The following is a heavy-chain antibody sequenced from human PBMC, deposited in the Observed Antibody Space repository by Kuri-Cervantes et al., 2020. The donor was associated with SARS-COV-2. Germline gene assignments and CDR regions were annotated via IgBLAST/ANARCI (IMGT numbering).Heavy chain of an antibody. Sequence: GGSLRLSCAASGFSFSSYGMHWVRQAPGKGLEWVAVISYDGSSEYCVDSVKGRFTISRDNSKNTLYLQMNSLSAEDTAAYYCAKDFGVVIIDDLLDYWGQGTLVTVSS. CDR3: AKDFGVVIIDDLLDY. D-gene: IGHD3-3*01. V-gene: IGHV3-30*18. CDR1: GFSFSSYG. CDR2: ISYDGSSE. J-gene: IGHJ4*02.